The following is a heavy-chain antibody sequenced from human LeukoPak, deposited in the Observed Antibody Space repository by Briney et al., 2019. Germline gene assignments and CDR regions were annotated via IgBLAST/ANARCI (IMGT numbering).Heavy chain of an antibody. V-gene: IGHV3-53*01. CDR3: AKDLHWTPERWFDP. D-gene: IGHD1-1*01. Sequence: GGSLRLSCAASGFTVSSNYMSWVRQAPGKGLEWVSVIYSGGSTYYADSVKGRFTISRDNSKNTLYLQMNSLRAEDTAVYYCAKDLHWTPERWFDPWGQGTLVTVSS. CDR1: GFTVSSNY. CDR2: IYSGGST. J-gene: IGHJ5*02.